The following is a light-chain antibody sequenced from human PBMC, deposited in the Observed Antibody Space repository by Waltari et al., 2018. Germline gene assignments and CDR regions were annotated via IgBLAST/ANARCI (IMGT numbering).Light chain of an antibody. J-gene: IGLJ3*02. V-gene: IGLV8-61*01. CDR3: VLYMDSGVWV. Sequence: QTVVTQEPSVSVSPGGTVTLTCALSSGSVSASFYPSWYQQTPGQAPRTLIYSTNTLLFGVPNRFSGSILGNKAALTIAGAQADDEADYYCVLYMDSGVWVFGGGTKLTVL. CDR1: SGSVSASFY. CDR2: STN.